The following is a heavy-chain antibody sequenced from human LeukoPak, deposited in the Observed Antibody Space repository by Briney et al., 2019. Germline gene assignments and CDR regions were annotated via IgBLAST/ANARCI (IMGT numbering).Heavy chain of an antibody. Sequence: GGSLRLSCAASGFTFSSYGMHWVRQAPGKGLEWVAVMWFDGSNIYYADSVKGRFTISRDNSKNTLYLQMDSLRAEDTAVYYCARDYSSSWLRFFDYWGQGTLVTVSS. CDR2: MWFDGSNI. CDR1: GFTFSSYG. CDR3: ARDYSSSWLRFFDY. J-gene: IGHJ4*02. V-gene: IGHV3-33*01. D-gene: IGHD6-6*01.